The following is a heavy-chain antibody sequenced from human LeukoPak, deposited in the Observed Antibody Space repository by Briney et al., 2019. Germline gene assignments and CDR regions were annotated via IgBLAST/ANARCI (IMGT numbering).Heavy chain of an antibody. D-gene: IGHD5-18*01. V-gene: IGHV1-2*04. CDR3: ARSPRQLWLPVDY. J-gene: IGHJ4*02. CDR1: GYTFTGYY. Sequence: ASVKVSCKASGYTFTGYYMHWVRQAPGQGLEWTGWINPNSGGTNYAQKFQGWVTMTRDTSISTAYMELSRLRSDDTAVYYCARSPRQLWLPVDYWGQGTLVTVSS. CDR2: INPNSGGT.